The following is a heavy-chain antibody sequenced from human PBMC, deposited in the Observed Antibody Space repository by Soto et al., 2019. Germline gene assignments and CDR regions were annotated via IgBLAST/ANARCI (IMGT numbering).Heavy chain of an antibody. CDR1: GGSISSGGYS. CDR3: ARGIDY. CDR2: IYYSGST. J-gene: IGHJ4*02. V-gene: IGHV4-31*03. Sequence: QVQLQESGPGLVKPSQTLSLTCTVSGGSISSGGYSWSWIRQHPGKGLEWIGYIYYSGSTYYNPSPQSRVTISVHTSKNLFSLKLSSVTAAETAIYYCARGIDYCGQGTLVTVSS.